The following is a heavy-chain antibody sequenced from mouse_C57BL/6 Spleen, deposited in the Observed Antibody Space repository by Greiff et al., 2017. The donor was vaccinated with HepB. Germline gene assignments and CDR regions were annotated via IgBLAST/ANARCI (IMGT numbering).Heavy chain of an antibody. Sequence: QVQLQQSGPELVKPGASVKISCKASGYAFSSSWMNWVKQRPGKGLEWIGRIYPGDGDTNYNGKFKGKATLTADKSSSTAYMQLSSLTSEDSAVYFCARSGGITTVVAREYFDYGGQGTTLTVSS. V-gene: IGHV1-82*01. D-gene: IGHD1-1*01. CDR1: GYAFSSSW. CDR3: ARSGGITTVVAREYFDY. J-gene: IGHJ2*01. CDR2: IYPGDGDT.